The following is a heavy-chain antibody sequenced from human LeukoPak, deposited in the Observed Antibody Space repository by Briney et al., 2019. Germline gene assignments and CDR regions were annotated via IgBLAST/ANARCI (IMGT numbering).Heavy chain of an antibody. Sequence: VASVKVSCKASGYTFTRYGISWVRQAPGQGLEWMGWISAYNGNTNYAQKLQGRVTMTTDTSTSTAYMELRSLRSDDTAVYYCARDTRRCSSTSCYGGYWGQGTLVTVSS. D-gene: IGHD2-2*01. CDR2: ISAYNGNT. CDR1: GYTFTRYG. J-gene: IGHJ4*02. V-gene: IGHV1-18*01. CDR3: ARDTRRCSSTSCYGGY.